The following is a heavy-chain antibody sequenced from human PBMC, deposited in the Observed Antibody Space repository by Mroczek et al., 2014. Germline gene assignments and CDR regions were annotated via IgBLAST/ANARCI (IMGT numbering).Heavy chain of an antibody. Sequence: QVQLVQSGAEVKKPGASVKVSCKASGYTFTSYDINWVRQATGQGLEWMGWMNPNSGNTGYAQKFQGRVTMTRNTSISTAYMELSSLRSEDTAVYYCARGPPSYGSGSYPHWFDPWGQGTLVTVSS. J-gene: IGHJ5*02. D-gene: IGHD3-10*01. CDR2: MNPNSGNT. V-gene: IGHV1-8*01. CDR1: GYTFTSYD. CDR3: ARGPPSYGSGSYPHWFDP.